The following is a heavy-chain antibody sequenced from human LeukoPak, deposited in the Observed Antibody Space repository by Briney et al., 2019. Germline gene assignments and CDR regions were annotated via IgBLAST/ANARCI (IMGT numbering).Heavy chain of an antibody. CDR1: GYTITGYY. CDR2: INPNSGGT. D-gene: IGHD3-3*01. V-gene: IGHV1-2*02. CDR3: ARVWNYYYYMDV. J-gene: IGHJ6*03. Sequence: ASVKVSCKASGYTITGYYMHWVRQAPGQGLEWMGWINPNSGGTNYAQKFQGRVTMTRDTSISTAYMELSRLRSDDTAVYYCARVWNYYYYMDVWGKGTTVTVSS.